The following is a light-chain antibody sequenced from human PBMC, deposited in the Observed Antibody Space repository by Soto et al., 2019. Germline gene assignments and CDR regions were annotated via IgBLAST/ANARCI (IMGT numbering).Light chain of an antibody. CDR1: QSVSTSY. CDR2: DAS. CDR3: QQYNNWPQT. V-gene: IGKV3-15*01. Sequence: IVLTQSPGTLSLSPGDRATLSCRASQSVSTSYLAWYQQKPGQAPRLLIYDASTRATGIPARFSGSGSGTDFTLTISGLQSEDFAVYYCQQYNNWPQTFGQGTKV. J-gene: IGKJ1*01.